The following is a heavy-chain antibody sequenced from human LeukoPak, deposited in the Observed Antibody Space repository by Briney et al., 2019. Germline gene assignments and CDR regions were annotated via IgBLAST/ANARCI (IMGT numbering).Heavy chain of an antibody. V-gene: IGHV3-33*01. J-gene: IGHJ6*03. Sequence: GRSLRLSCEASGFTFSTYGMHWVRPAPGKGLERVAVIWYDGSNKNYVDSVKGRSTISRDNSKNTLYLQMNSLRDEDTAVYYCARNLKATGYNMDVWGQGTTVTVSS. CDR3: ARNLKATGYNMDV. CDR2: IWYDGSNK. CDR1: GFTFSTYG.